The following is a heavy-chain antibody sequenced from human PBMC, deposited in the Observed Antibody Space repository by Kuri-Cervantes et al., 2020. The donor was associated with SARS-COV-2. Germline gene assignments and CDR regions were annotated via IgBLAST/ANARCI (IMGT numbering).Heavy chain of an antibody. CDR3: ARHKRLCAYSNYYYYMDV. V-gene: IGHV4-39*01. D-gene: IGHD4-11*01. J-gene: IGHJ6*03. Sequence: ESLKISCTVSGGSISSSSYYWGWIRQPPGKGLEWIGSIYYSGSTYYNPSLKSRVTISVDKSKNQFSLKLSSVTAADTAVYYCARHKRLCAYSNYYYYMDVWGKGTTVTVSS. CDR2: IYYSGST. CDR1: GGSISSSSYY.